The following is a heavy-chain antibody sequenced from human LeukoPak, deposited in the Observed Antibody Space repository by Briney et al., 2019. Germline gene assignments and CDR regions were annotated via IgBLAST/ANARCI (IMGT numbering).Heavy chain of an antibody. CDR1: GGSISSSSYY. V-gene: IGHV4-39*07. CDR3: ASWAAGVFDY. J-gene: IGHJ4*02. D-gene: IGHD6-13*01. Sequence: SETLSLACTVSGGSISSSSYYWGWIRQPPGKGLEWIGSIYYSGSTYYNPSLKSRVTISLDTSKNQFSLKLSSVTAADTAVYYCASWAAGVFDYWGQGTLVTVSS. CDR2: IYYSGST.